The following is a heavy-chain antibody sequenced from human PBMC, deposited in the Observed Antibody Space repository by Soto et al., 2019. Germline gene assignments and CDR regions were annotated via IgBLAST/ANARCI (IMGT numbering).Heavy chain of an antibody. V-gene: IGHV1-18*01. CDR1: GYTFTSYG. CDR2: ISAYNGNT. Sequence: QVQLVQSGAEVKKPGASVKVSCKASGYTFTSYGISWVRQAHGQGLEWMGWISAYNGNTNYAQKLQGRVTMTTDTSTSTAYMELRSLRSDDTAVYYCARDLDCSSTSCYASPYFQHWGQGTLVTVSS. D-gene: IGHD2-2*01. J-gene: IGHJ1*01. CDR3: ARDLDCSSTSCYASPYFQH.